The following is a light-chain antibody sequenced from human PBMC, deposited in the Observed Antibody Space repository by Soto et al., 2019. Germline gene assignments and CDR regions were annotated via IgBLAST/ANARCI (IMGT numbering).Light chain of an antibody. CDR2: EVS. CDR1: SGDVGGYNY. Sequence: QSALTQPPSASGSPGQSVTISCTGTSGDVGGYNYVSWYQQHPGKAPKLMIYEVSKRPSGVPDRFSGSKSGNTASLTVSGLQAEDEADYYCSSYGGSIYVFGTGTKVTVL. J-gene: IGLJ1*01. CDR3: SSYGGSIYV. V-gene: IGLV2-8*01.